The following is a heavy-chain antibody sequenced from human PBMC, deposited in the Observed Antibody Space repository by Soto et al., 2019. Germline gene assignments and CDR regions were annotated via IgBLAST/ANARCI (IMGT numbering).Heavy chain of an antibody. CDR2: MNPNSGNT. CDR1: GYTFTSYD. D-gene: IGHD2-15*01. J-gene: IGHJ6*03. Sequence: ASVKVSCKASGYTFTSYDINWVRQATGQGLEWMGWMNPNSGNTGYAQKFQGRVTMTRNTSISTAYMELSSLRSEDTAVYYCARGLDCSGGSCYFQYYYYLMDVWGKGTSVTVSS. CDR3: ARGLDCSGGSCYFQYYYYLMDV. V-gene: IGHV1-8*01.